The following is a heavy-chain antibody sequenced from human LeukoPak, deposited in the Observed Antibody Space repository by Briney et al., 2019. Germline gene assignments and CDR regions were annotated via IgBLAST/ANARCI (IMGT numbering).Heavy chain of an antibody. CDR2: IRYDGSNK. D-gene: IGHD3-16*01. CDR1: GFTFSSYG. V-gene: IGHV3-30*02. Sequence: GGSLRLSCAASGFTFSSYGMHWVRQAPGKGLEWVAFIRYDGSNKYYADSVKGRFTISRDNSKNTLYLQMNSLRAEDTAVYYCAKDNDYVWGTRDYWGQGTLVTVSS. J-gene: IGHJ4*02. CDR3: AKDNDYVWGTRDY.